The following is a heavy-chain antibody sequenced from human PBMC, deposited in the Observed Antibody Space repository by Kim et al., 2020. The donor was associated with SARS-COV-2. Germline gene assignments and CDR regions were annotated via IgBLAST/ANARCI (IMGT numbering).Heavy chain of an antibody. Sequence: GGSLRLSCAASGFTFSSYWLSWVRQAPGQGLEWVANIDQDGSAKYYVASVKGRCTISRDNAKNSLFLQMNILRDEDTGVYYCASMGRERSPYYFDYWGQGTLVTVSS. CDR2: IDQDGSAK. J-gene: IGHJ4*02. D-gene: IGHD3-10*01. V-gene: IGHV3-7*01. CDR3: ASMGRERSPYYFDY. CDR1: GFTFSSYW.